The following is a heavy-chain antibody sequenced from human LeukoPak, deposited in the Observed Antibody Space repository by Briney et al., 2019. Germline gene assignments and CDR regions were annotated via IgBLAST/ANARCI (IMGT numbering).Heavy chain of an antibody. CDR1: GASITSYY. J-gene: IGHJ3*02. D-gene: IGHD2-21*02. V-gene: IGHV4-59*01. Sequence: SETLSLTCTDSGASITSYYWNWMRQSPGKGLEWIGYGHHSGTTNYNPSLESRGTISVDTSKNQFSLKLSSVSAADTAVYYCARWGESGDSVVHAFDIWGRGTTVTVSS. CDR3: ARWGESGDSVVHAFDI. CDR2: GHHSGTT.